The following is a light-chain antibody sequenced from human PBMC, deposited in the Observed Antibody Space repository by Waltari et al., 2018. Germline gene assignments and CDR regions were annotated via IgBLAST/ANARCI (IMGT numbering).Light chain of an antibody. V-gene: IGKV1-39*01. CDR1: QSISY. CDR3: QQSSSTPRT. J-gene: IGKJ4*01. CDR2: AAS. Sequence: DIQMTTSPSSLSASVGDRVTITCRASQSISYLNWYQQKPGKAPKLLIYAASSLQTGVPARFSGSGSGTDFTLTISSLQPEDFAAYYCQQSSSTPRTFGGGTKVEIK.